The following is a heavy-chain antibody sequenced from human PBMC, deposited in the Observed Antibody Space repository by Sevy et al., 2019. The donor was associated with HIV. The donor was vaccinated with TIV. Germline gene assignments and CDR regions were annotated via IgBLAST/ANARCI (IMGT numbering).Heavy chain of an antibody. CDR3: ARTAYCSGGSCYYYYGMDV. J-gene: IGHJ6*02. CDR2: ISSSSSYI. V-gene: IGHV3-21*01. CDR1: GFTFSSYS. D-gene: IGHD2-15*01. Sequence: GGSLRLSCAASGFTFSSYSMNWVRQAPGKGLEWVSSISSSSSYIYYADSVRGRFTISRDNAKHSLYLQMNSLGAEDTAVYYCARTAYCSGGSCYYYYGMDVWGQRTTVTVSS.